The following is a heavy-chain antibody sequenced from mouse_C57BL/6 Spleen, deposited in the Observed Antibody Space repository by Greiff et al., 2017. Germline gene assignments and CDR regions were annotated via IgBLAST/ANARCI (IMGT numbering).Heavy chain of an antibody. CDR3: ARQDDGYSYWYFDV. D-gene: IGHD2-3*01. CDR2: ISNLAYSI. Sequence: EVNLVESGGGLVQPGGSLKLSCAASGFTFSDYGMAWVRQAPRKGPEWVAFISNLAYSIYYADTVTGRFTISRENAKNTLYLEMSSLRSEDTAMYYCARQDDGYSYWYFDVWGTGTTVTVSS. J-gene: IGHJ1*03. V-gene: IGHV5-15*01. CDR1: GFTFSDYG.